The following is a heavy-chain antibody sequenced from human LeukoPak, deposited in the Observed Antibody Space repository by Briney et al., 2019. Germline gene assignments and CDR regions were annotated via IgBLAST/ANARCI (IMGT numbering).Heavy chain of an antibody. CDR2: MSYSGST. D-gene: IGHD2/OR15-2a*01. CDR3: ASAPHVNYFDY. J-gene: IGHJ4*02. CDR1: GDSMTSYY. V-gene: IGHV4-59*08. Sequence: SETLSLTCSVSGDSMTSYYWSWIRQPPGKGLEWIGYMSYSGSTNYNPSLKSRVTISIDTSKNQFFLKLSSVTAADTAVYYCASAPHVNYFDYWGQGALVTVST.